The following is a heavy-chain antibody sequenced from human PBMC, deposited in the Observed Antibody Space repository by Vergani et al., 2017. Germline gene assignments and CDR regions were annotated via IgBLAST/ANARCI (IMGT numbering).Heavy chain of an antibody. CDR3: ARGQPPPMVRGVDY. J-gene: IGHJ4*02. Sequence: QVQLQESGPGLVKPSQTLSLTCTVSGGSISSGGYYWSWIRQHPGKGLEWIGEINHSGSTNYNPSLKSRVTISVDTSKNQFSLKLSPVTAADTAVYYCARGQPPPMVRGVDYWGQGTLVTVSS. V-gene: IGHV4-31*03. CDR1: GGSISSGGYY. CDR2: INHSGST. D-gene: IGHD3-10*01.